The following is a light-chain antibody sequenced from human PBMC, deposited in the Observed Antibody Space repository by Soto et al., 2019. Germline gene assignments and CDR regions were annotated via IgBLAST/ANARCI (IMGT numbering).Light chain of an antibody. CDR3: CTYAGGTTLV. CDR1: SSDVGSYNL. J-gene: IGLJ3*02. Sequence: QSALTQPASVSGSPGQSITISCTGTSSDVGSYNLVSWYQQHPGKAPKLMIYEGGKRPSGVSDRFSGSKSGNTASLTISGLQAEDEADYYCCTYAGGTTLVFGGGTKLTVL. V-gene: IGLV2-23*01. CDR2: EGG.